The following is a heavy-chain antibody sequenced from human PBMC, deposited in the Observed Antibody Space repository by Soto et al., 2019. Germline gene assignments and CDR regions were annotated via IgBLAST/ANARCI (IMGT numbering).Heavy chain of an antibody. J-gene: IGHJ4*02. CDR1: GYNFTSYG. CDR2: ISAHNGNT. Sequence: QVHLVQSGAEVKKPGASVKVTCKASGYNFTSYGITWVRQAPGNGLEWMGWISAHNGNTDYAQKLQGRVIVTRDTYTSSSYMELRSLRSHDTAVYYCARGTYGDYRGQGALFTVSS. CDR3: ARGTYGDY. D-gene: IGHD3-16*01. V-gene: IGHV1-18*01.